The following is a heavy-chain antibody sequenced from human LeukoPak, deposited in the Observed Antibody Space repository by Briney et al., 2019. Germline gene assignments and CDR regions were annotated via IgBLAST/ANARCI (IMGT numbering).Heavy chain of an antibody. CDR1: GGSISSGDYY. V-gene: IGHV4-30-4*08. J-gene: IGHJ4*02. Sequence: SQTLSLTCTVSGGSISSGDYYWSWIRQPPGKGLEWIGYIYYSGSTYYNPSLKSRVTISVDTSKNQFSLKLSSVTAADTAVYYCASSYTYYYDSSGYSLDYWGQGTLVTVSP. D-gene: IGHD3-22*01. CDR3: ASSYTYYYDSSGYSLDY. CDR2: IYYSGST.